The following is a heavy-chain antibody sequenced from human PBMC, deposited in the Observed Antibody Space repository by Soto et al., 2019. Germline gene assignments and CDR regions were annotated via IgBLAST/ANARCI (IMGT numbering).Heavy chain of an antibody. CDR3: ARRGRTYYDFWSGPPQGYYGMDV. D-gene: IGHD3-3*01. J-gene: IGHJ6*02. V-gene: IGHV1-69*13. CDR1: GGTFSSYA. Sequence: ASVKVSCKASGGTFSSYAISWLRQAPGQGLEWMGGIIPIFGTANYAQKFQGRVTITADESTSTAYMELSSLRSEDTAVYYCARRGRTYYDFWSGPPQGYYGMDVWGQGTTVTVSS. CDR2: IIPIFGTA.